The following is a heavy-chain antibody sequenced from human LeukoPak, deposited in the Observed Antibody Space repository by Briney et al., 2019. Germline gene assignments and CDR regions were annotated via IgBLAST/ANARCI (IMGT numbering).Heavy chain of an antibody. V-gene: IGHV3-7*03. CDR2: IEKNGSGK. CDR3: ARLHYDILTGYSYFDY. J-gene: IGHJ4*02. Sequence: GGSLRLSCTVSGFIFSDSWMAWIRQAPGKGLEWVAIIEKNGSGKNYVDSVKSRFTISRDNAKNSLYLQMNSLRAEDTAVYYCARLHYDILTGYSYFDYWGQGTLVTVSS. CDR1: GFIFSDSW. D-gene: IGHD3-9*01.